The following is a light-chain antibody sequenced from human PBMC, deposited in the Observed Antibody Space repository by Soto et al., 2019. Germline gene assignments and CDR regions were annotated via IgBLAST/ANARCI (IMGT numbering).Light chain of an antibody. CDR2: GAS. Sequence: IVLTQSPGTLSLSPGERATLSCRASQSVSSNYLAWYQQKPGQAARLLIYGASNRATAIADRFSGSGSATDFTLTISRVDPEDFAVYYCLQYGSSPYTFGQGTRLDI. CDR3: LQYGSSPYT. CDR1: QSVSSNY. V-gene: IGKV3-20*01. J-gene: IGKJ2*01.